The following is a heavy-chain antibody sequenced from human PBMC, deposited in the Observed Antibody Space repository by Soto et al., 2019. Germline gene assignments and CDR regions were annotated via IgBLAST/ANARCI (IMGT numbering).Heavy chain of an antibody. D-gene: IGHD3-10*01. Sequence: QVQLVQSGAEVKKPGSSVKVSCKASGGTFSSYAISWVRQAPGQGLEWMGGIIPIFGTANYAQKFQGRVTITADESKSTAYMKLSSLRSEDTAVYYCARVRAHHYGSGPTPDYWGQGTLVTVSS. CDR1: GGTFSSYA. J-gene: IGHJ4*02. CDR3: ARVRAHHYGSGPTPDY. V-gene: IGHV1-69*01. CDR2: IIPIFGTA.